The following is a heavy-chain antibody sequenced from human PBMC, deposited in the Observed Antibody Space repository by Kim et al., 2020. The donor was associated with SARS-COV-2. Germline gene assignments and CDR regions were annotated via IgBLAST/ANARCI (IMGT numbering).Heavy chain of an antibody. CDR2: IWFDGRKE. CDR1: GFTFRNHG. J-gene: IGHJ4*02. V-gene: IGHV3-33*01. Sequence: GGSLRLSCAASGFTFRNHGMHWVRQAPGKGLEWVAIIWFDGRKEYYADSVKGRFTISRDNSENTLYLQMNSLRVEDTAMYYCARDLQTGYVGDYWGQGTLLTVSS. CDR3: ARDLQTGYVGDY. D-gene: IGHD5-12*01.